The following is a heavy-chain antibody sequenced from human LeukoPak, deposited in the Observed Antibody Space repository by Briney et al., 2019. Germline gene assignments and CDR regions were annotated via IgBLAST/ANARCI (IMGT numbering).Heavy chain of an antibody. Sequence: PGGSLRHSCAASGFTFSSYGMHWVRQAPGKGLEWVAVIWYDGSNKYYADSVKGRFTISRDNSKNTLYLQMNSLRAEDTAVYYCAGGIRYYDSNGDAFDILGQGTMVTVSS. V-gene: IGHV3-33*01. CDR1: GFTFSSYG. J-gene: IGHJ3*02. D-gene: IGHD3-22*01. CDR2: IWYDGSNK. CDR3: AGGIRYYDSNGDAFDI.